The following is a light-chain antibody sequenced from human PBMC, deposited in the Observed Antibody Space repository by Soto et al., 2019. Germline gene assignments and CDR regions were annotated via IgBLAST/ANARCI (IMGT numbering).Light chain of an antibody. CDR2: AAS. V-gene: IGKV1-39*01. J-gene: IGKJ5*01. CDR1: QSIANY. Sequence: DIQMTQAPSSLSASVGDRVTITCRASQSIANYLNWYQQKPGKAPKLLIYAASSLQSGVPSRFGGGGSGTDFTLTISSLQPEDFATYYCQQSSRTPLTFGQGTRLEIK. CDR3: QQSSRTPLT.